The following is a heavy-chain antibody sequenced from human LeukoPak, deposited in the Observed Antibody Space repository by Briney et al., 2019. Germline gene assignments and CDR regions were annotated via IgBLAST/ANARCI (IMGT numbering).Heavy chain of an antibody. D-gene: IGHD6-25*01. V-gene: IGHV1-69*05. CDR3: ARDRAANLDY. CDR1: GGTFSSYA. Sequence: GASVKVSCKASGGTFSSYAISWVRQAPGQGLEWMGGIIPIFGTANYAQKFQGRVTITTDESTGTAYMELSRLRSDDTAVYYCARDRAANLDYWGQGTLVTVSS. CDR2: IIPIFGTA. J-gene: IGHJ4*02.